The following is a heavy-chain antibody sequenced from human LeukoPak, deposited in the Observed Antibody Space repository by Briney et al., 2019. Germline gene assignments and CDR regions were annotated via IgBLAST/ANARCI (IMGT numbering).Heavy chain of an antibody. CDR1: GGSISSYY. D-gene: IGHD4-23*01. CDR2: IYYSGST. CDR3: ARDNYGGSVWFDP. Sequence: SETLSLTCTVSGGSISSYYWSWIRQPPGKGLEWIGYIYYSGSTNYNPSLKRRVTISVDTSKNQFSLKLSSVTAADTAVYYCARDNYGGSVWFDPWGQGTLVTVSS. V-gene: IGHV4-59*01. J-gene: IGHJ5*02.